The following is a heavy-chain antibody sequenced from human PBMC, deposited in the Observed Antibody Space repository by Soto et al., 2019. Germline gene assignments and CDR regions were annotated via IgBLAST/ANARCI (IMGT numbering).Heavy chain of an antibody. CDR3: AREGASGFGMDV. CDR2: IYSSGTT. CDR1: GGSIRSYY. D-gene: IGHD1-26*01. V-gene: IGHV4-4*07. J-gene: IGHJ6*02. Sequence: QVQLQESGPGLVKPSETLSLTCTVSGGSIRSYYWSWIRQPAGKPLEWIGRIYSSGTTNYNRSLKSRVTMLVDTSKNQFSLKLTSVTAADTAIYYCAREGASGFGMDVWGQGTTVTVSS.